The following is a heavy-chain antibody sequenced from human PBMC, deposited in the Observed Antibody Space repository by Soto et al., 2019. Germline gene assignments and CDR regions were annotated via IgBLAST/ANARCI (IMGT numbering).Heavy chain of an antibody. Sequence: SETLSLTCTVSGGSISSYYWSWIRQPPGKGLEWIGYIYYSGSTNYNPSLKSRVTISVDKSKNQFSLKLSSVTAADTAVYYCARGYCSSTSCSGLDYWGQGTLVTVSS. V-gene: IGHV4-59*12. J-gene: IGHJ4*02. D-gene: IGHD2-2*01. CDR3: ARGYCSSTSCSGLDY. CDR1: GGSISSYY. CDR2: IYYSGST.